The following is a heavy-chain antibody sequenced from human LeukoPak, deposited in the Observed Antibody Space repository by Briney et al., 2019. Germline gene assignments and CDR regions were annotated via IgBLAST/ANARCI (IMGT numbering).Heavy chain of an antibody. CDR1: GFTFSNYW. V-gene: IGHV3-7*01. CDR3: ARGLNTSPGIDY. D-gene: IGHD3-16*01. CDR2: IKEDGSQK. Sequence: GGSLRLSCAASGFTFSNYWINWVRQAPGKGLEWVANIKEDGSQKYYVESAKGRFTVSRDNAKNSVYLQVSSLRDADTGVYYCARGLNTSPGIDYWGQGTLVTVSP. J-gene: IGHJ4*02.